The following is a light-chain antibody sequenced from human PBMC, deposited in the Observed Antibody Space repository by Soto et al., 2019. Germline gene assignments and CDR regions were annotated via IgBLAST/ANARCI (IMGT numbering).Light chain of an antibody. CDR2: EVN. Sequence: QYALTQPPSASGSPGQSVTISCTGTNSVVGGYNYVSWYQQYPGKAPKLIIYEVNERPSGVPDRFSGSKSGNTASLTVSGLQTADEADYYCSSYAGSNWYVFGTGTKVTVL. CDR1: NSVVGGYNY. CDR3: SSYAGSNWYV. J-gene: IGLJ1*01. V-gene: IGLV2-8*01.